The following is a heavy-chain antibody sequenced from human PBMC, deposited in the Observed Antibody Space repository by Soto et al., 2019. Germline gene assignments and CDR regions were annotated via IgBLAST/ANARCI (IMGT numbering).Heavy chain of an antibody. Sequence: EVQLVQSGAEVKKPGESLKISCQGSGYSFASYWIGWVRQMPGKDLEWMGIIYPGDSDTRYSPSFQGQVTISADKSLRTAYLQWTSLKASDTALYYCARTRSFTLGFYYDGMDVWGQGTTGTVSS. CDR3: ARTRSFTLGFYYDGMDV. D-gene: IGHD6-6*01. J-gene: IGHJ6*02. CDR2: IYPGDSDT. V-gene: IGHV5-51*01. CDR1: GYSFASYW.